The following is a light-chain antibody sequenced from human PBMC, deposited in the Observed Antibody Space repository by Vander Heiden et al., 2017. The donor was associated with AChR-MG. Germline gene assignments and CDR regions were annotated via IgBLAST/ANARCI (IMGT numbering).Light chain of an antibody. V-gene: IGKV1-39*01. CDR2: AAS. CDR1: QSISSY. J-gene: IGKJ3*01. CDR3: QQSYSTPPFT. Sequence: DIQMTQSPSSLSASVGDRVTITCRASQSISSYLNWYQQKPGKAPKLLIYAASSLQSWVPSRFSGSGSGTDFTLTISSLQPEDFETYYCQQSYSTPPFTFGPGTKVDIK.